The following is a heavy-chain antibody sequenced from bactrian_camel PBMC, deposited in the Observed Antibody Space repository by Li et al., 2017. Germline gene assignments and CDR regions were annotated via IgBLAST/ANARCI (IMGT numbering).Heavy chain of an antibody. Sequence: VQTGGSLRLACAASGFAFSRSNMNWVRQAPGKGLEWVSSVNSFGSSSYYADVVKGRFSTSRDNAKNTLYLQLNSLKHEDTAMYYCAVDRTRRGRYNSRGCNPKNPDFAYWGQGTQVTVS. CDR2: VNSFGSSS. D-gene: IGHD6*01. CDR1: GFAFSRSN. J-gene: IGHJ6*01. V-gene: IGHV3S40*01. CDR3: AVDRTRRGRYNSRGCNPKNPDFAY.